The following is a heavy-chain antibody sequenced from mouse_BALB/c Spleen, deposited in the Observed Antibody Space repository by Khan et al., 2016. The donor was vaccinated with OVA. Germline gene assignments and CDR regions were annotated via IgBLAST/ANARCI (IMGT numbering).Heavy chain of an antibody. CDR2: IKYSGST. CDR3: ARSGTISTVVITDFDY. V-gene: IGHV3-2*02. CDR1: GYSITSDYA. J-gene: IGHJ2*01. D-gene: IGHD1-1*01. Sequence: EVQLQESGPGLVKPSQSLSLTCTVTGYSITSDYAWNWIRQFPGNKLEWMGYIKYSGSTSYNPSLKSRFSITRNTSKNQFFLQLISVTTEDTATYYCARSGTISTVVITDFDYWGQGTTLTVSS.